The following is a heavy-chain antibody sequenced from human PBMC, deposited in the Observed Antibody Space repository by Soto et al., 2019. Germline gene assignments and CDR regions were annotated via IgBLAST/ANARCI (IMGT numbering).Heavy chain of an antibody. Sequence: GGSLRLSCAASGFTFSSFHMHWVRQAPGKGLEWVAVISYDGSNKYYADSVKGRFAISRDSSKNTLYLQMNILRAEDTAVYYCARGGGNVEENFDYWGQGTLVTVSS. CDR1: GFTFSSFH. CDR3: ARGGGNVEENFDY. D-gene: IGHD2-15*01. J-gene: IGHJ4*02. CDR2: ISYDGSNK. V-gene: IGHV3-30*09.